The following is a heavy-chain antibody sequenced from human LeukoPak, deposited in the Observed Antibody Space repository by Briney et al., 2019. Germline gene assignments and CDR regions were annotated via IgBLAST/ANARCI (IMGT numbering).Heavy chain of an antibody. J-gene: IGHJ5*02. Sequence: SVKVSCKASGGTFSSYAISWVRQAPGQGLEWMGRIIPIFGIANYAQKFQGRVTITADKSTSTAYMELSSLRSEDTAVYYCARDRDYYDSSGYYPGYWFDPWGQGTLVTGSS. CDR1: GGTFSSYA. CDR3: ARDRDYYDSSGYYPGYWFDP. V-gene: IGHV1-69*04. CDR2: IIPIFGIA. D-gene: IGHD3-22*01.